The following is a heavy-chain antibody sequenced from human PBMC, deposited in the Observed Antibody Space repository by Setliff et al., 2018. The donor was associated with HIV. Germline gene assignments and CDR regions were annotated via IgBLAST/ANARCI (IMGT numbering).Heavy chain of an antibody. V-gene: IGHV4-4*08. Sequence: SETLSLTCTVSGASISTYYWRWIRQPPGKGLEWIGYTHISGITNYNPSLKSRLTISIDTSKTQLSLNPNSVTAADTAVYYCARVRGGTSRGFLDFWGQGTLVTVSS. D-gene: IGHD3-10*01. J-gene: IGHJ4*02. CDR1: GASISTYY. CDR2: THISGIT. CDR3: ARVRGGTSRGFLDF.